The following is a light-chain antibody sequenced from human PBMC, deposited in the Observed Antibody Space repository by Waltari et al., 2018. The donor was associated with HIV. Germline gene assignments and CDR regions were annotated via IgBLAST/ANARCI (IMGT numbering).Light chain of an antibody. CDR1: TPNTGRTT. CDR2: GKN. V-gene: IGLV1-44*01. J-gene: IGLJ2*01. Sequence: QSVLTQPPSAAGTPAQRVTIPCTGTTPNTGRTTVSWFQQFPGTPPKVLIYGKNQRPSGVPDRFSGSKSGTSASLAISGLQSEDEADYYCASWDDSLNGPVFGGGTKLTVV. CDR3: ASWDDSLNGPV.